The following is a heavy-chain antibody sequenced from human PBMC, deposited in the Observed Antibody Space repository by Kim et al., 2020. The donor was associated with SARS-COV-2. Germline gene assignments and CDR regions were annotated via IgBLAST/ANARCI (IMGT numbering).Heavy chain of an antibody. CDR3: ARDDQYSSGWYTHPVFYYYYYGMDV. J-gene: IGHJ6*02. Sequence: GGSLRLSCAASGFTFSSYAMHWVRQAPGKGLEWVAVISYDGSNKYYADSVKGRFTISRDNSKNTLYLQMNSLRAEDTAVYYCARDDQYSSGWYTHPVFYYYYYGMDVWGQGTTVTVSS. V-gene: IGHV3-30-3*01. CDR2: ISYDGSNK. CDR1: GFTFSSYA. D-gene: IGHD6-19*01.